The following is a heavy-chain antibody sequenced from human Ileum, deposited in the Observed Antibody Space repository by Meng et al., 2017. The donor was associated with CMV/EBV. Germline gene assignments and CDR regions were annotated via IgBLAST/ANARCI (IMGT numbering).Heavy chain of an antibody. CDR2: IKPDGSDK. CDR1: GLTFSDHW. J-gene: IGHJ6*01. D-gene: IGHD1-1*01. V-gene: IGHV3-7*01. Sequence: GESLKISCAVSGLTFSDHWMTWVRQAPGKGLEWVANIKPDGSDKQYVDSVRGRFTISRDNAKNSLYLQMNNLGAGDTAVYYCGTSYNFAFAFWGQGNSV. CDR3: GTSYNFAFAF.